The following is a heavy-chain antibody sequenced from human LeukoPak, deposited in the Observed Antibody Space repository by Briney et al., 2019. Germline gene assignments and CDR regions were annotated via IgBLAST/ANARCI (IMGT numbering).Heavy chain of an antibody. Sequence: PEGSLRLSCAASGFTFSSYAMSWVRQAPGKGLEWVSAISGSGGSTYYADSVKGRFTISRDNSKNTLYLQMNSLRAEDTAVYYCAKANTAMVIYCYYGMDVWGQGTTVTVSS. V-gene: IGHV3-23*01. D-gene: IGHD5-18*01. CDR1: GFTFSSYA. CDR2: ISGSGGST. CDR3: AKANTAMVIYCYYGMDV. J-gene: IGHJ6*02.